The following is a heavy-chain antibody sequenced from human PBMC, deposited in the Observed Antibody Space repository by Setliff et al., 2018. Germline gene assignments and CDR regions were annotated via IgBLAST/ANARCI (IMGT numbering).Heavy chain of an antibody. CDR1: GFTFSTYW. CDR2: IKGDGSEK. D-gene: IGHD2-8*01. V-gene: IGHV3-7*01. J-gene: IGHJ4*02. CDR3: AKVKKPLIRGSGFDY. Sequence: GGSLRLSCAASGFTFSTYWMTWIRQAPGKGLEWVANIKGDGSEKYYVDSVEGRFAISRDNAKNSLYLQMNSLRAEDTAVYYCAKVKKPLIRGSGFDYWGRGTLVTVSS.